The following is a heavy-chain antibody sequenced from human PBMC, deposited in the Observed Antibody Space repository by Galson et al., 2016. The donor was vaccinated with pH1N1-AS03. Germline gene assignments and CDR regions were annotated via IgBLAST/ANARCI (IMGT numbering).Heavy chain of an antibody. CDR3: GREGPAAAVDS. CDR1: GFTFSTLW. D-gene: IGHD6-25*01. CDR2: IKQDGSEM. Sequence: SLRLSCAASGFTFSTLWMSWVRQAPGKGLEWLANIKQDGSEMYYVGSVRCRFTISRDNTKKSLYLQMNSLRPEDTAVYYCGREGPAAAVDSWGQGTLVTVSS. V-gene: IGHV3-7*01. J-gene: IGHJ4*02.